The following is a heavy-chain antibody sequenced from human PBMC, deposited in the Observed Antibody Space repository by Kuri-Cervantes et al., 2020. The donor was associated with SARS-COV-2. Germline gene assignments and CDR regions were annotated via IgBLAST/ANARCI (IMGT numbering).Heavy chain of an antibody. Sequence: GESLKISCAASGFDFSTYSMNWVRQAPGKGLEWVSSIVGPSNSYIYYADSVKGRFTMSRDNAKDSLYLQMNSLRAEDTAVYYCARVEGISLDYWGQGTLVTVSS. J-gene: IGHJ4*02. V-gene: IGHV3-21*06. CDR1: GFDFSTYS. D-gene: IGHD3-3*01. CDR3: ARVEGISLDY. CDR2: IVGPSNSYI.